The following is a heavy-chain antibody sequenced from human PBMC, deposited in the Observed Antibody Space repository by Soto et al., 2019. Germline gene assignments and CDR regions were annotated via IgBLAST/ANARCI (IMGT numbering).Heavy chain of an antibody. V-gene: IGHV3-72*01. CDR2: TKNKAQRYTT. D-gene: IGHD1-26*01. Sequence: EMQLVESGGGLVQPGGSMRLSCVVSGFTLSDHYIDWVRQAPGKGLEWVGRTKNKAQRYTTEYAASVKGRFTISRDDSENSVYLQMNSLKTDDTAVYYCVRWDSGNPENWGQGTLVTVFS. CDR1: GFTLSDHY. J-gene: IGHJ4*02. CDR3: VRWDSGNPEN.